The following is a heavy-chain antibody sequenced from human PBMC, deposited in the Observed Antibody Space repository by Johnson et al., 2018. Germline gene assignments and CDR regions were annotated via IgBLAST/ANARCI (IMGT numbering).Heavy chain of an antibody. CDR3: TTAGLTGGIFQH. J-gene: IGHJ1*01. D-gene: IGHD3-9*01. CDR2: IKSKTDAGTT. V-gene: IGHV3-15*01. Sequence: VQLQESGGGLVKPGGSLRLSCAASGFTFNNAWMSWVRQAPGKGLEWVGRIKSKTDAGTTDYAAPGKGRFTISRDDSKNTLYLQMNSLKTEVTAEYYCTTAGLTGGIFQHWGQGTLVTVSS. CDR1: GFTFNNAW.